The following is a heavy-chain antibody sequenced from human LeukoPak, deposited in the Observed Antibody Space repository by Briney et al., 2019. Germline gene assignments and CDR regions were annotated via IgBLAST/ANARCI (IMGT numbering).Heavy chain of an antibody. CDR2: IYHSGST. J-gene: IGHJ4*02. D-gene: IGHD3-16*02. CDR3: ARANYVWGSYRV. CDR1: GYSISSGYD. V-gene: IGHV4-38-2*02. Sequence: PLETLSLTCPVSGYSISSGYDWGWLRQPPGKGLHWIGSIYHSGSTYYNPSLKSRVTISVDTSKNQFSPKLSSVTAADTAVYYCARANYVWGSYRVWGQGTLVTVSS.